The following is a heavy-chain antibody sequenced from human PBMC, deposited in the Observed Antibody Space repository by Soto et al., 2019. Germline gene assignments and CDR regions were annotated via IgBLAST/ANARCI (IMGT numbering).Heavy chain of an antibody. D-gene: IGHD3-3*01. Sequence: SGPTLVKPTQTLTLTCTFSGFSLSTNGVGVGWIRQPPGKALEWLALVTWNDDERYSPSLKSSLTITKDTSKNQVVLTMTNMDPVDTATYYCVRTAFFGVANWGQGTLVTVSS. CDR3: VRTAFFGVAN. J-gene: IGHJ4*02. CDR1: GFSLSTNGVG. CDR2: VTWNDDE. V-gene: IGHV2-5*01.